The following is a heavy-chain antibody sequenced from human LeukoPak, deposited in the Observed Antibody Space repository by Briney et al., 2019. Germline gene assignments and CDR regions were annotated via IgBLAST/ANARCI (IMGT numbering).Heavy chain of an antibody. CDR1: GYTFTSYG. V-gene: IGHV1-18*01. D-gene: IGHD6-19*01. CDR2: ISGYNAET. Sequence: ASVKVSCKTSGYTFTSYGLYWVRQAPGQGLEWMGWISGYNAETNYARKFQGRVTMTTDTSTTTAYMELTSLTSDDTALYYCAREGDSAGWYRPAFRLLDYWGQGTMVTVSS. CDR3: AREGDSAGWYRPAFRLLDY. J-gene: IGHJ4*02.